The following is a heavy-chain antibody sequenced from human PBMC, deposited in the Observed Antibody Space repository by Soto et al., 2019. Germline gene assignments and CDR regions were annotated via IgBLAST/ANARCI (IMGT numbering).Heavy chain of an antibody. D-gene: IGHD3-3*01. CDR3: ASPANYDFWSGYYQGDFDY. J-gene: IGHJ4*02. V-gene: IGHV3-66*01. CDR1: GFTVSSNY. Sequence: GGSLRLSCAASGFTVSSNYMSWVRQAPGKGLEWVSVIYSGGSTYYADSVKGRFTISRDNSKNTLYLQMNSLRAEDTAVYYCASPANYDFWSGYYQGDFDYWGQGTLVTVSS. CDR2: IYSGGST.